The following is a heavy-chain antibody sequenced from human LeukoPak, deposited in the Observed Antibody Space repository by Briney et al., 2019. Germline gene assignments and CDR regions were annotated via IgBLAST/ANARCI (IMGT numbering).Heavy chain of an antibody. CDR3: ARVTGYMIEDYFDY. V-gene: IGHV4-34*01. J-gene: IGHJ4*02. Sequence: SETLSLTCAVYGGSFSGYYWSWIRQPPGKGLEWIGEINHSGSTNYNPSLKSRVTISVKTSKNQFSLKLSSVTAADTAVYYCARVTGYMIEDYFDYWGQGTLVTVSS. D-gene: IGHD3-22*01. CDR1: GGSFSGYY. CDR2: INHSGST.